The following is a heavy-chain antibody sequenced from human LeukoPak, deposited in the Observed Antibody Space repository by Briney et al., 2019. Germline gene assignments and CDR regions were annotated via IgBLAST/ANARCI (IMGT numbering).Heavy chain of an antibody. CDR3: ARETRIHYRGPITMVRARSGAGTFDP. CDR2: INHSGST. D-gene: IGHD3-10*01. J-gene: IGHJ5*02. Sequence: KSSETLSLTCAVYGGSFSGYYWSWIRQPPGKGLEWIGEINHSGSTNYNPSLKSRVTISVDTSKNQFSLKLSSVTAADTAVYYCARETRIHYRGPITMVRARSGAGTFDPWGQGTLVTVSS. CDR1: GGSFSGYY. V-gene: IGHV4-34*01.